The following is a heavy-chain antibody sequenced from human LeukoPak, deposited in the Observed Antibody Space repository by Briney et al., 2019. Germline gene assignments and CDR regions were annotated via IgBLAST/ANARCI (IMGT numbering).Heavy chain of an antibody. V-gene: IGHV3-73*01. CDR2: IRSKANSYAT. D-gene: IGHD6-13*01. J-gene: IGHJ4*02. CDR1: GFTFSGSA. Sequence: GGSLRLSCAASGFTFSGSAMHWVRQASGKGLEWVGRIRSKANSYATAYAASVKGRFTISRDDSKNTAYLQMNSLKTEDTAVYYCAIIPRAAAGPSARSPFHYGGQGTLVTVSS. CDR3: AIIPRAAAGPSARSPFHY.